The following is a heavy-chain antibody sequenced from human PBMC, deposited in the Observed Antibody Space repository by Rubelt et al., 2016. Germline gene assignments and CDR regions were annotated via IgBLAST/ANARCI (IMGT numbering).Heavy chain of an antibody. D-gene: IGHD2/OR15-2a*01. CDR1: GYTFTTYG. J-gene: IGHJ4*02. CDR2: ISANSGNT. V-gene: IGHV1-18*04. Sequence: QIHLVQSGAEVKKSGASVKVSCKASGYTFTTYGLSWVRQAPGPGLEWMGWISANSGNTKYGQKLQGRVTMTTETSTSTAYMELRSLRSDDTAIYYCARDRDYLLDSWGQGTLVTVSS. CDR3: ARDRDYLLDS.